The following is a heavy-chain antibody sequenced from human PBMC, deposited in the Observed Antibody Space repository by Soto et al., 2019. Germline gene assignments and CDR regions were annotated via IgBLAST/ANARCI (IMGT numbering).Heavy chain of an antibody. CDR2: INPNSGGT. D-gene: IGHD6-6*01. J-gene: IGHJ6*02. CDR1: GYTFTGYY. CDR3: ASGGKQLVRPEAYYYGMDG. V-gene: IGHV1-2*02. Sequence: QVQLVQSGAEVKKPGASVKVSCKASGYTFTGYYMHWVRQAPGQGLEWMGWINPNSGGTKYAQQFQGRVTMTRDTSISTAYMELSRLRSADTAVYYCASGGKQLVRPEAYYYGMDGWGQGTTVTVSS.